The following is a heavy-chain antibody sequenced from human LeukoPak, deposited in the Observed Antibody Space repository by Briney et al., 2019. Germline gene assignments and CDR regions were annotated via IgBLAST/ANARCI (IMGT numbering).Heavy chain of an antibody. Sequence: PGGSLRLSCAASGFTFSSYAMSWVRQAPGKGLEWVSAISGSGGTTYYTDSVKGRFTISRDNSKNTLYLQMNSLRAEDTAVYYCASRVSKYFQRWGQGTLLTVSS. CDR1: GFTFSSYA. J-gene: IGHJ1*01. CDR3: ASRVSKYFQR. V-gene: IGHV3-23*01. D-gene: IGHD5/OR15-5a*01. CDR2: ISGSGGTT.